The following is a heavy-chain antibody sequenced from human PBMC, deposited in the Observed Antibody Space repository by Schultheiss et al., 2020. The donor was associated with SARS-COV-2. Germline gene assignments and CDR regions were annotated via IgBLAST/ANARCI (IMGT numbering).Heavy chain of an antibody. CDR3: AKDLTAAGTRKGYYYYYAMDV. V-gene: IGHV3-43*01. CDR1: GFTFDDYT. CDR2: ISWDGGST. Sequence: GGSLRLSCAASGFTFDDYTMHWVRQPPGKGLEWVSLISWDGGSTDYADSVKGRFTISRDNSKNSLYLQMNSLRTEDTALYYCAKDLTAAGTRKGYYYYYAMDVWGQGTTVTVSS. J-gene: IGHJ6*02. D-gene: IGHD6-13*01.